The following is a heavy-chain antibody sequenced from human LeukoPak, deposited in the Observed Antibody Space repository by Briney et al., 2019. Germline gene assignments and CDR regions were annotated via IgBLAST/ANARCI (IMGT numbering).Heavy chain of an antibody. CDR2: IHPSGGST. V-gene: IGHV1-46*01. J-gene: IGHJ4*02. CDR3: ARDSVEMATIMNY. CDR1: GYTFTSYY. Sequence: GASVTVSCKASGYTFTSYYMHWVRQAPGQGPEWMGIIHPSGGSTVYAQKFQGRVTMTRDMSTSTVYMELSSLRPEDTAVYYCARDSVEMATIMNYWGQGTLVTVSS. D-gene: IGHD5-24*01.